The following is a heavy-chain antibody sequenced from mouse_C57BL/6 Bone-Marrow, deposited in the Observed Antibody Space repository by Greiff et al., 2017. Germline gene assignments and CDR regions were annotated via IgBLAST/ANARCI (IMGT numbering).Heavy chain of an antibody. CDR2: ISNGGGST. Sequence: EVHLVESGGGLVQPGGSLKLSCAASGFTFSDYYMYWVRQTPEKRLEWVAYISNGGGSTYYPDTVKGRFTISRDNAKNTLYLQMSRLKSEDTAMYYCARPPAIPHYWDIDVWGQGTSVTVSS. J-gene: IGHJ4*01. V-gene: IGHV5-12*01. D-gene: IGHD1-2*01. CDR1: GFTFSDYY. CDR3: ARPPAIPHYWDIDV.